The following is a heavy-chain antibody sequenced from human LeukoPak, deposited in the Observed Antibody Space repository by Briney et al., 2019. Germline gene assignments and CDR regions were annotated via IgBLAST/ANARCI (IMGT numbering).Heavy chain of an antibody. CDR3: ARGVIAAASTAHY. J-gene: IGHJ4*02. V-gene: IGHV3-21*01. CDR2: ISSSSSYI. CDR1: GFTFSSYS. Sequence: AGGSLRLSCAASGFTFSSYSMNWVRQAPGKGLEWVSSISSSSSYIYYADSVKGRFTISRDNAKNSLYLQMNSLRAEDTAVYYCARGVIAAASTAHYWGQGTLVTVSS. D-gene: IGHD6-13*01.